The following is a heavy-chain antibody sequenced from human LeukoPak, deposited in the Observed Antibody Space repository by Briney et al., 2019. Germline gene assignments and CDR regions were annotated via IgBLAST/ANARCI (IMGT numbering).Heavy chain of an antibody. CDR2: INHSGST. CDR1: GGSFSGYY. CDR3: ARGRGWNDALYYYGMDV. D-gene: IGHD1-1*01. J-gene: IGHJ6*02. Sequence: PSETLSLTCAVYGGSFSGYYWSWIRQPPGKGLEWIGEINHSGSTNYNPSLKSRVTISVDTSKNQFSLKLSYVTAADTAVYYCARGRGWNDALYYYGMDVWGQGTTVTVSS. V-gene: IGHV4-34*01.